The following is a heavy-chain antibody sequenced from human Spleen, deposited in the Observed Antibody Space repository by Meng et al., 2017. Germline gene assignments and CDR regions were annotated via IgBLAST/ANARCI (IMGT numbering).Heavy chain of an antibody. Sequence: ASVKVSCKASGYTFTSYYMHWVRQAPGQGLEWMGRINPNSGGTNYAQKFQGRVTMTRDTSISTAYMELSRLRSDDTAVYYCARAYITMIDEPKDYWGQGTLVTVSS. J-gene: IGHJ4*02. CDR3: ARAYITMIDEPKDY. CDR2: INPNSGGT. V-gene: IGHV1-2*06. D-gene: IGHD3-22*01. CDR1: GYTFTSYY.